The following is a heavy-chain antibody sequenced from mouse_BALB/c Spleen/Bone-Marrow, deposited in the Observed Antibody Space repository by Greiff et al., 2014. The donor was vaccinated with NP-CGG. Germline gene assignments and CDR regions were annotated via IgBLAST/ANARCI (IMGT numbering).Heavy chain of an antibody. CDR3: AKHDTTVVLDY. D-gene: IGHD1-1*01. V-gene: IGHV2-6-5*01. J-gene: IGHJ2*01. CDR1: GFSLTDYG. CDR2: IWGGGIT. Sequence: QVQLKDSGPGLVAPSQSLSITCTVSGFSLTDYGVSWICQPPGKGLEWLGVIWGGGITYYNSTLKSRLSISKDNSKSQVFLKMNSLQTDDTAMYYCAKHDTTVVLDYWGQGTTLTVSS.